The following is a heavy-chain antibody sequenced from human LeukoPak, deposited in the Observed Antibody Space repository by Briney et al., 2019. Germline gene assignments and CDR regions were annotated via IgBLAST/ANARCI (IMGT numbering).Heavy chain of an antibody. J-gene: IGHJ4*02. CDR3: ARALGVAVAGSAGY. D-gene: IGHD6-19*01. CDR1: GYTFTGHN. CDR2: INPNTGGT. V-gene: IGHV1-2*02. Sequence: GASVKVSCKASGYTFTGHNIHWVRQAPGQGLEWMGWINPNTGGTNFAQKFQGRVTMTRDTSVSTAYMELSSLRSDDTAVYYCARALGVAVAGSAGYWGQGTLVTVSS.